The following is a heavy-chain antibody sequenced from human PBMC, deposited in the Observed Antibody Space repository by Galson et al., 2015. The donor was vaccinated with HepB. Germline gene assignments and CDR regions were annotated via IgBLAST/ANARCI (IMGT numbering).Heavy chain of an antibody. V-gene: IGHV1-69*13. D-gene: IGHD3-10*01. Sequence: SVKVSCKASGVTFSNFAISRVRQAPGQGLEWMGSIIPMFGVLHLARKFQGRVTMTADASTNTAYMELSSLRSEDTAVYFCARPNMDHEGSYCFDYWGQGTPVTVSS. CDR3: ARPNMDHEGSYCFDY. J-gene: IGHJ4*02. CDR1: GVTFSNFA. CDR2: IIPMFGVL.